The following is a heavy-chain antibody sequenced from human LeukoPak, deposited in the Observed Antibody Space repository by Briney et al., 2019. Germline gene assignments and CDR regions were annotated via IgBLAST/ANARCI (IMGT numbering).Heavy chain of an antibody. CDR3: AKHRFESGGYHSTD. Sequence: GGSLRLSCAASGFTFSSYAMSWVRQAPGKGLAWVSTISGGSGSTYCADSVKGRFTISRDNSKNTLYLQMNSLRDEDTAVYYCAKHRFESGGYHSTDWGQGTLVTVST. J-gene: IGHJ4*02. CDR1: GFTFSSYA. V-gene: IGHV3-23*01. D-gene: IGHD3-22*01. CDR2: ISGGSGST.